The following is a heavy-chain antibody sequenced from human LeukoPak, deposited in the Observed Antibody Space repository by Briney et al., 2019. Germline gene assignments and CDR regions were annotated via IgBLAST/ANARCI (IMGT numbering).Heavy chain of an antibody. CDR1: GGSISTYY. CDR3: ARDINYYDSSGYYKDY. Sequence: SETLSLTCTVSGGSISTYYWSWLRQSPGRGLEWIGYSYYNGYANTDYNPSLKSRVTISTDTSKNQFTLTLSSVTAADTAVYYCARDINYYDSSGYYKDYWGQGTLVTVSS. D-gene: IGHD3-22*01. J-gene: IGHJ4*02. V-gene: IGHV4-59*01. CDR2: SYYNGYANT.